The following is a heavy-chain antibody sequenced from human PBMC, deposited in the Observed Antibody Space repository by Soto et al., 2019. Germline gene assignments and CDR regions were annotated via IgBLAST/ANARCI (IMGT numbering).Heavy chain of an antibody. Sequence: GGSLRLSCAASGFTFSSYAMSWVRQAPGKGLEWVSAISGSGGSTYYAVYVKGRLHIDGDNSKNTLYLQMNSLRAEDTAVYYCAKAPRGRYIVATIGFDYWGQGTLVTVSS. J-gene: IGHJ4*02. CDR3: AKAPRGRYIVATIGFDY. CDR1: GFTFSSYA. CDR2: ISGSGGST. D-gene: IGHD5-12*01. V-gene: IGHV3-23*01.